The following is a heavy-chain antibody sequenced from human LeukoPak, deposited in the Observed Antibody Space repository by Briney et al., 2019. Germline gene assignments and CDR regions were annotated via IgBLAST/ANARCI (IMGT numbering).Heavy chain of an antibody. D-gene: IGHD4-17*01. CDR2: INHSGST. CDR3: ARDFTTVPPYFDY. Sequence: SETLSLTCAVYGGSFSGYYWSWIRQPPGKGLEWIGEINHSGSTNYNPSLKSRVTISVDTSKNQFSLKLSSVTAADTAVYYCARDFTTVPPYFDYWGQGTLVTVSS. V-gene: IGHV4-34*01. J-gene: IGHJ4*02. CDR1: GGSFSGYY.